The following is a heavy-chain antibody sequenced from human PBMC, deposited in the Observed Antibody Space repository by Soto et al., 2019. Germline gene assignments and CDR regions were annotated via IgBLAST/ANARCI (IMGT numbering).Heavy chain of an antibody. CDR1: GGSISSYY. CDR2: IYYSGST. D-gene: IGHD2-15*01. J-gene: IGHJ4*02. Sequence: SETLSLTCTVSGGSISSYYWSWIRQPPGKGLEWIGYIYYSGSTNYNPSLKSRVTISVDTSKNQFSLKLSSVTAADTAVYYCARRYCSGGSCYYDYWGQGTLVTVSS. V-gene: IGHV4-59*08. CDR3: ARRYCSGGSCYYDY.